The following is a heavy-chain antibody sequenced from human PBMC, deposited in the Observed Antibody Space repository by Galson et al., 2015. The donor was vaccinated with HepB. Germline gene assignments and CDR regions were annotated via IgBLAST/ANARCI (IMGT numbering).Heavy chain of an antibody. Sequence: QSGAEVKKPGESLRISCTGSGYSFTSYWISWVRQMPGKGLEWMGRIDPSDSYTNYSPSFQGHVTISADKSISTAYLQWSSLKASDTAMYYCARAAPSRITGTTCWFDPWGQGTLVTVSS. CDR1: GYSFTSYW. CDR3: ARAAPSRITGTTCWFDP. CDR2: IDPSDSYT. J-gene: IGHJ5*02. V-gene: IGHV5-10-1*01. D-gene: IGHD1-7*01.